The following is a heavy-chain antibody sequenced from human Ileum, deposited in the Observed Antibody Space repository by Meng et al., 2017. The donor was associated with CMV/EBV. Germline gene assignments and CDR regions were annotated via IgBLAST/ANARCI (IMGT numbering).Heavy chain of an antibody. D-gene: IGHD5-12*01. CDR2: INHSGST. J-gene: IGHJ5*02. CDR3: ARGARFDP. CDR1: GGSFSGYY. Sequence: SQTLSLTCAVYGGSFSGYYWSWIRQPPGKGLEWIGEINHSGSTNYNPSLKSRVTISVDTSKNQFSLKLSSVTAADTAVYYCARGARFDPWGQGTLVTVSS. V-gene: IGHV4-34*01.